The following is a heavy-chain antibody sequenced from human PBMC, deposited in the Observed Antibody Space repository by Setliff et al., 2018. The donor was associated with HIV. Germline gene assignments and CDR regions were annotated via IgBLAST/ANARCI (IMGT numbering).Heavy chain of an antibody. CDR2: ISPALGTA. Sequence: SVKVSCKASGGTFSNYPISWVRQAPGQGLEWMGKISPALGTADYAQKFQGRVTITADQSTRTVYMELSSLRSEDTAVYYCARDAGYSGYVLDYWGQGTGVTVPQ. CDR1: GGTFSNYP. J-gene: IGHJ4*02. V-gene: IGHV1-69*08. D-gene: IGHD5-12*01. CDR3: ARDAGYSGYVLDY.